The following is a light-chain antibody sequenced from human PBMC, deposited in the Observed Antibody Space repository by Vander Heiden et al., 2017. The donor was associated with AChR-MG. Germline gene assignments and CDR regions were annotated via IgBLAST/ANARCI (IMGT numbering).Light chain of an antibody. CDR3: LGSYTGARRVV. V-gene: IGLV7-46*01. J-gene: IGLJ2*01. CDR1: PGPVTRGHY. CDR2: DTS. Sequence: QAVVTQESSLTVSPGGPGTLTCDSSPGPVTRGHYPSWIQQKPGQAPRTLIFDTSNRYSWTPARSSGSPRGGKAALTLSGAQPEDEANYYCLGSYTGARRVVFGGGTRLTVL.